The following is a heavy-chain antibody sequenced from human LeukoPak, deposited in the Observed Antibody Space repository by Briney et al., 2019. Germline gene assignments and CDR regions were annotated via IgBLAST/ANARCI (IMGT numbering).Heavy chain of an antibody. V-gene: IGHV3-23*01. CDR1: GFTFSSYA. D-gene: IGHD2-2*01. J-gene: IGHJ4*02. CDR2: ISGSGGST. CDR3: AREDIVVVPAAKNPGGENFDY. Sequence: PGGSLRLSCAASGFTFSSYAMSWVRQAPGKGLERVSAISGSGGSTYYADSVKGRFTISRDNSKNTLYLQMNSLRAEDTAVYYCAREDIVVVPAAKNPGGENFDYWGQGTLVTVSS.